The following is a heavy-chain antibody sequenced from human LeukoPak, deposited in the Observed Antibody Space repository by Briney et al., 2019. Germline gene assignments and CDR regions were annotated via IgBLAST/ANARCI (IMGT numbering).Heavy chain of an antibody. CDR3: AGRGIAVAGGFDY. CDR1: GGSISSSSYY. J-gene: IGHJ4*02. V-gene: IGHV4-39*01. D-gene: IGHD6-19*01. Sequence: PSETLSLTCTVSGGSISSSSYYWGWIRQPPGKGLEWIGSIYYSGSTYYNPYLKSRVTISVDTSKNQFSLKLSSVTAADTAVYYGAGRGIAVAGGFDYWGQGTLVTVSS. CDR2: IYYSGST.